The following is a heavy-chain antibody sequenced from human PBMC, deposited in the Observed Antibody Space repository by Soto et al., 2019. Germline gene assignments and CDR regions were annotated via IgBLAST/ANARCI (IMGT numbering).Heavy chain of an antibody. J-gene: IGHJ4*02. V-gene: IGHV5-51*01. CDR1: GYSFTSYW. D-gene: IGHD3-22*01. CDR2: IYPGDSDT. Sequence: PGESLKISCKGSGYSFTSYWIGWVRQMPGKGLEWMGIIYPGDSDTRYSPSFQGQVTISADKSISTAYLQWGSLKASDTAMYYCARWSLSGYYSPGYYFDYWGQGTLVTVSS. CDR3: ARWSLSGYYSPGYYFDY.